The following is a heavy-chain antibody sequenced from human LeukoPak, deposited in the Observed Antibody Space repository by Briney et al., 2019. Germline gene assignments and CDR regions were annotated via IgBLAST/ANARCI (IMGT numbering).Heavy chain of an antibody. Sequence: GGSLRLSCAASGFTFSSYNMNWVRQAPGKGLEWVSSISSSSYIYYTDSVKGRFTLSRDNAKKSLYLQMNSLRAEDTAVYYCARAPHPYCSGGNCIYFDYWGQGTLVTVSS. CDR2: ISSSSYI. J-gene: IGHJ4*02. CDR3: ARAPHPYCSGGNCIYFDY. V-gene: IGHV3-21*01. CDR1: GFTFSSYN. D-gene: IGHD2-15*01.